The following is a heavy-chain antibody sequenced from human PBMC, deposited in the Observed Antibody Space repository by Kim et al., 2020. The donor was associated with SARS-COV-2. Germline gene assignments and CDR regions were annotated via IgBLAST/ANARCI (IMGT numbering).Heavy chain of an antibody. J-gene: IGHJ5*02. Sequence: SETLSLTCTVSGGSISSSSYYWGWIRQPPGKGLEWIGSIYYSGSTYYNPSLKSRVTISVDTSKNQFSLKLSSVTAADTAVYYCARLSELVYGSVHYNWFDPWGQGTLVTVSS. V-gene: IGHV4-39*01. CDR1: GGSISSSSYY. CDR2: IYYSGST. D-gene: IGHD3-10*01. CDR3: ARLSELVYGSVHYNWFDP.